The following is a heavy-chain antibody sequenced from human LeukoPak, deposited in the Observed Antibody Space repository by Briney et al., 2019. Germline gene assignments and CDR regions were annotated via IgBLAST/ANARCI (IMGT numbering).Heavy chain of an antibody. J-gene: IGHJ3*02. D-gene: IGHD3-22*01. CDR1: YGPISGYY. Sequence: KASETLSLTCTVSYGPISGYYWSRIRQSPGKGLEWIGYIYYTGSTNYNPSFKSRVTISLDMSNNQFSLKLSSVTAADTALYYCARHFTYHYDTSGYPRDAFDIWGQGTVVTVSS. V-gene: IGHV4-59*08. CDR3: ARHFTYHYDTSGYPRDAFDI. CDR2: IYYTGST.